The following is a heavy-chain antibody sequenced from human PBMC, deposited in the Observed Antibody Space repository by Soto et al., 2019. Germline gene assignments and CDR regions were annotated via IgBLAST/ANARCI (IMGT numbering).Heavy chain of an antibody. CDR1: GFIFSEST. Sequence: GGSLRLSCSASGFIFSESTIYWVRQVPGKGLEAISAVSTSGRSTYYADSVKDRFTISRGNSKNTLFLQMGSLRPEDTAIYYCVKQEHGLDGVAFDYWGQGTQVTVYS. CDR2: VSTSGRST. V-gene: IGHV3-64D*06. D-gene: IGHD2-15*01. J-gene: IGHJ4*02. CDR3: VKQEHGLDGVAFDY.